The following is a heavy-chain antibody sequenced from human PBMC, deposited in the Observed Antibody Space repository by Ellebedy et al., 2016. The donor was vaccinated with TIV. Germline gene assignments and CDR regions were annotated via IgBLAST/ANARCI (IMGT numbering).Heavy chain of an antibody. CDR2: ISAYNGNT. D-gene: IGHD3-9*01. CDR3: ARDHYDILTGYLGY. J-gene: IGHJ4*02. V-gene: IGHV1-18*01. Sequence: ASVKVSCXASGYTFTSYGISWVRQAPGQGLEWMGWISAYNGNTNYAQKLQGRVTMTTDTSTSTAYMELRSLRSDDTAVYYCARDHYDILTGYLGYWGQGTLVTVSS. CDR1: GYTFTSYG.